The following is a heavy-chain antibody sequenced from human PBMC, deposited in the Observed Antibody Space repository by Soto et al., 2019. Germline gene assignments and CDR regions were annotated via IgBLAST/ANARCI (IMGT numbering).Heavy chain of an antibody. D-gene: IGHD3-10*01. CDR3: ARDGPYYYASRMDV. CDR1: GIPVSSNY. Sequence: VQLVESGGGLVQPGGSLRLSCVASGIPVSSNYMTWVRQAPGTGLEWVSVLHSGGDTYYANSVKSRFTISRHDSTNTVFLQMNSLTAEDTAVYYCARDGPYYYASRMDVWGQGTTVTVSS. V-gene: IGHV3-53*04. J-gene: IGHJ6*02. CDR2: LHSGGDT.